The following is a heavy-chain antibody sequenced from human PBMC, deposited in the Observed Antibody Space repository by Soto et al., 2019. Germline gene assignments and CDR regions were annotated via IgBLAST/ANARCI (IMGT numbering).Heavy chain of an antibody. J-gene: IGHJ4*02. CDR2: VSGSGNNT. Sequence: EVKLLESGGGLVQPGGSLRLSCAASGFIFSNYAMTWVRQAPGKGLECVSSVSGSGNNTYYADSMKGHFTISRDNSKTTLYLQMNGLRPEATAVYYCERKSRDIDCWCQGNLVTVSA. V-gene: IGHV3-23*01. CDR1: GFIFSNYA. CDR3: ERKSRDIDC. D-gene: IGHD3-9*01.